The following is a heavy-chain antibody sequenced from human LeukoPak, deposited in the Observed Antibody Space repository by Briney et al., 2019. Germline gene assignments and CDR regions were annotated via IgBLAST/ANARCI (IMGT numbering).Heavy chain of an antibody. J-gene: IGHJ5*01. Sequence: PSKTLSLTCGISGDSVSSKSGGWNWIRQSPSRGLEWLGRTYYTSKWYNEYAVSMISRITINSDTSKNQLSLHLDSVTPEDTAVYYCAREQLWSGPNRFDSWGQGTLVTVSS. CDR2: TYYTSKWYN. CDR1: GDSVSSKSGG. D-gene: IGHD3-10*02. V-gene: IGHV6-1*01. CDR3: AREQLWSGPNRFDS.